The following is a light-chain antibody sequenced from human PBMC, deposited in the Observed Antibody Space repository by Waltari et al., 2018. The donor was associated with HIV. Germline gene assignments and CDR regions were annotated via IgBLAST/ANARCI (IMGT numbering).Light chain of an antibody. CDR1: QSISAK. V-gene: IGKV3-15*01. CDR2: EVG. CDR3: QQYDSGPRGIT. Sequence: EIVMMQSPPTLSVSPGQRVTLSCGASQSISAKVAWYQQRPGQPPRLLIYEVGTRPTGIPARVSGSGSGTEFTLTISSLQSEDFATYFCQQYDSGPRGITFGQGTMLEIK. J-gene: IGKJ2*01.